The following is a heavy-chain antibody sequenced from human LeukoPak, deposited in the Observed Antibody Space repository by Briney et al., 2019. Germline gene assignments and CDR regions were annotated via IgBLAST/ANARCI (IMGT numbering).Heavy chain of an antibody. CDR3: IKVTAAGFVDH. CDR2: IGWNSGGI. D-gene: IGHD6-13*01. CDR1: GFTFDDYA. Sequence: GRSLRLSCAASGFTFDDYAMHWVRQAPGKGLEWVSGIGWNSGGIVYADSVKGRFTISKDNAKKSLYLQMNSLGAEDTALYYCIKVTAAGFVDHWGQGTLVTVSS. V-gene: IGHV3-9*01. J-gene: IGHJ4*02.